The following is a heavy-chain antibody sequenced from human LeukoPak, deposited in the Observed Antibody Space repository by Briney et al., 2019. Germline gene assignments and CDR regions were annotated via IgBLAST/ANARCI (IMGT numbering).Heavy chain of an antibody. CDR1: GGSISSSSYY. Sequence: PSETLSLTCTVSGGSISSSSYYWGWIRQPPGKGLEWIGSIYYSGSTYYNPSLKSRVTISVDTSKNQFSLKLSSVTAADTAVYYCARHVPVIPTTKRYFYMDVWGKGTTVTVSS. CDR2: IYYSGST. V-gene: IGHV4-39*01. D-gene: IGHD4-23*01. CDR3: ARHVPVIPTTKRYFYMDV. J-gene: IGHJ6*03.